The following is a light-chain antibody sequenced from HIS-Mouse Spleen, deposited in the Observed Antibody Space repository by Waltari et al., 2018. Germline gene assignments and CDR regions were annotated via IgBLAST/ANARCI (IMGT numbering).Light chain of an antibody. V-gene: IGLV2-11*01. CDR1: SSDVGGYYY. CDR2: DVC. Sequence: QSALTQPRSVSGSPGQSVTIPCTGTSSDVGGYYYSSWYQQHPGHAPKLMIYDVCKRPSGVPDRFSGSKSGNTASLTISGLQAEDEADYYCCSYAGSYTLVFGGGTKLTVL. CDR3: CSYAGSYTLV. J-gene: IGLJ2*01.